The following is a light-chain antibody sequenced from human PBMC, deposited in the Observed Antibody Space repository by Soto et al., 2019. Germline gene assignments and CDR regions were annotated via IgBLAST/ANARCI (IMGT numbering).Light chain of an antibody. J-gene: IGKJ2*01. V-gene: IGKV4-1*01. CDR3: QQYYSVPHT. CDR1: QTVLYNSNNKNY. CDR2: WAS. Sequence: DIVMTQSPDSLAVSLGDRATINCESSQTVLYNSNNKNYLAWYQQKPGQPPKLLIYWASTRESGVPDRFSGSGSGTDFTLTISSLQAEDVAVYYCQQYYSVPHTFGQGTKLELK.